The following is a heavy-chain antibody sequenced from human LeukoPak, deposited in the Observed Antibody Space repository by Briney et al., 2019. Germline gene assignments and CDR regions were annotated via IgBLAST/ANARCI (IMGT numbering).Heavy chain of an antibody. CDR2: IYYSGST. V-gene: IGHV4-59*01. D-gene: IGHD2-15*01. CDR1: GGSISSYY. J-gene: IGHJ4*02. Sequence: SETLSLTCTVSGGSISSYYWNWIRQPPGKGLEWIGYIYYSGSTNYNPSLKSRVTISVDTSKNQFSLKLSSVTAADTAVYYCARDRRSGEDSNFWGQGTLVTVSS. CDR3: ARDRRSGEDSNF.